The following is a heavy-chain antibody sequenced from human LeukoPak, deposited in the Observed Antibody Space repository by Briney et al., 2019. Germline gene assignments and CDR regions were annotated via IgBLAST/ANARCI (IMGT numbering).Heavy chain of an antibody. V-gene: IGHV1-2*02. CDR3: TREGRSGYYYGAFDL. D-gene: IGHD3-22*01. Sequence: ASVKVSCKASGYTFNDHYIHWVRQAPGQGLEWMGWINPNSSDTKYVQKFQGRVTMTRDTSISTVHMELRRLRSDDTAVYYCTREGRSGYYYGAFDLWGQGTMVTVSS. CDR2: INPNSSDT. J-gene: IGHJ3*01. CDR1: GYTFNDHY.